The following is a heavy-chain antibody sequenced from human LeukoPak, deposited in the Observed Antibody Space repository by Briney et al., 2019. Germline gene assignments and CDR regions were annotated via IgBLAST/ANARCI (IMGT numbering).Heavy chain of an antibody. V-gene: IGHV3-72*01. Sequence: PGGSLRLSYAASGFTFSDHYMDWVRQAPGKGLEWVGRSRNKANSYTTEYAASVKGRFTISRDDSKNSVSLQMNSLETEDTAVYYCSRGKDSSGHYFPDYWGQGTLVTVSS. CDR2: SRNKANSYTT. D-gene: IGHD3-22*01. CDR1: GFTFSDHY. J-gene: IGHJ4*02. CDR3: SRGKDSSGHYFPDY.